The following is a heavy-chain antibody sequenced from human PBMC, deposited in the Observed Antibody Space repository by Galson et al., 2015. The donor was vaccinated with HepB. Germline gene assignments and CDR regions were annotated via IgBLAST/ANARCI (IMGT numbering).Heavy chain of an antibody. CDR2: INPNSGGT. J-gene: IGHJ2*01. CDR1: GYTFTGYY. V-gene: IGHV1-2*06. D-gene: IGHD2-15*01. CDR3: ARVRCSGGSCYRWYFDL. Sequence: SVKVSCKASGYTFTGYYMHWVRQAPGQGLEWMGRINPNSGGTNYAQKFQGRVTMTRDTSISTAYMELSRLRSDDTAVYYCARVRCSGGSCYRWYFDLWGRGTLVTVSS.